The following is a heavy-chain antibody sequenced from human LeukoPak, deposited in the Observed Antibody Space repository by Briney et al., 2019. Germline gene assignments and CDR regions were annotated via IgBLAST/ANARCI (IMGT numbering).Heavy chain of an antibody. J-gene: IGHJ3*02. CDR3: ARVGDMEAFDI. D-gene: IGHD3-16*01. CDR2: MWYDGRNK. CDR1: GFTFRSYS. Sequence: QSGGSLGLSCEASGFTFRSYSMNWVRQAPGKGLEWVTLMWYDGRNKYYADSVKGRFTISRDNSKNTVYLQMNSLRGEDTAVYYCARVGDMEAFDIWGQGTRVTVSS. V-gene: IGHV3-33*08.